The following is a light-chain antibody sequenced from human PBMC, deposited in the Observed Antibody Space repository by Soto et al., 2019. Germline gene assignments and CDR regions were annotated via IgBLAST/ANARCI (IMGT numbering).Light chain of an antibody. J-gene: IGKJ4*02. CDR1: QSFGST. CDR2: GAS. CDR3: QQYSSSLT. V-gene: IGKV3-15*01. Sequence: EIFMTQSPATLSVFPGERVILSCRASQSFGSTLAWYQQKPGQAPRLLIRGASTRATGVPARFSGSGSGTEFTLTISSLQSEDFAVYYCQQYSSSLTFGGGTTLEIK.